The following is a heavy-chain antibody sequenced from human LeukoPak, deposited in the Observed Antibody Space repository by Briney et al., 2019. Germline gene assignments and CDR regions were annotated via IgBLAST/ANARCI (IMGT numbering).Heavy chain of an antibody. CDR2: INHSGST. CDR1: GGSFSGYY. D-gene: IGHD1-26*01. J-gene: IGHJ4*02. Sequence: SETLSLTCAVYGGSFSGYYWSWIRQPPGKGLEWIGEINHSGSTNHNPSLKSRVTISVDTSKNQFSLKLSSVTAADTAVYYCAKKRRGIVGAIDYWGQGTLVTVSS. V-gene: IGHV4-34*01. CDR3: AKKRRGIVGAIDY.